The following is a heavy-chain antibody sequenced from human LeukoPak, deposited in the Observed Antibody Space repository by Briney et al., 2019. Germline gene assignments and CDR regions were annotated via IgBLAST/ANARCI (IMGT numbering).Heavy chain of an antibody. Sequence: SETLSLTCAVSGGPFSGYFWSWIRQSSGKGLGWIGEIHNSGTTNYNPSLNSRVTISEDTAKNQFYLNLSSVTAADTAVYYCARRYYYNVGSFPFDFWGQGTLVTVSS. V-gene: IGHV4-34*01. CDR3: ARRYYYNVGSFPFDF. CDR2: IHNSGTT. J-gene: IGHJ4*02. CDR1: GGPFSGYF. D-gene: IGHD2/OR15-2a*01.